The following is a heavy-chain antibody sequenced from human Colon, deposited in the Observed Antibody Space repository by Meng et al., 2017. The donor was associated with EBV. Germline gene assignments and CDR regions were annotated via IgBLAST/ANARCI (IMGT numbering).Heavy chain of an antibody. Sequence: QVHLHKVGEGLLTPCVTLSRSCAVYGGAFRDSCWTWIRHPPGKGLEWIGEIDHRGNTKYNPSLKSRVTISLDTSKKQFSLKVSSVTAADSAVYYCARRGPSGNFSPWSQGALVTVSS. V-gene: IGHV4-34*01. CDR1: GGAFRDSC. CDR2: IDHRGNT. CDR3: ARRGPSGNFSP. D-gene: IGHD3-10*01. J-gene: IGHJ5*02.